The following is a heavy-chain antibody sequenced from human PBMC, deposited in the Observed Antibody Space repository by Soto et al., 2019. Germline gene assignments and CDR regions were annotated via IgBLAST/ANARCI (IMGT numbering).Heavy chain of an antibody. V-gene: IGHV4-34*01. CDR3: ARGIFRGYYDSSGYYPSYYGMDV. Sequence: PSETLSLTCAVYGGSFSGYYWSWIRQPPGKGLEWIGEINHSGSTNYNPSLKSRVTISVDTSKNQFSLKLSSVTAADTAVYYCARGIFRGYYDSSGYYPSYYGMDVWGQGTTVT. CDR2: INHSGST. J-gene: IGHJ6*02. CDR1: GGSFSGYY. D-gene: IGHD3-22*01.